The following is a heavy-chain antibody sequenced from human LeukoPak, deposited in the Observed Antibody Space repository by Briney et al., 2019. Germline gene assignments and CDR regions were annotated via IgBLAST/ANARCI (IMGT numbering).Heavy chain of an antibody. CDR2: ISGSGGST. CDR3: AKETAMIVVEFDY. CDR1: GFTFSSYA. D-gene: IGHD3-22*01. Sequence: GGSLRLSCAASGFTFSSYAMRWVRQAPGKGLEWVSAISGSGGSTYYADSVKGRFTISRDNSKNTLYMQMNSLRTEDTAVYYCAKETAMIVVEFDYWGQGTLVTVSS. V-gene: IGHV3-23*01. J-gene: IGHJ4*02.